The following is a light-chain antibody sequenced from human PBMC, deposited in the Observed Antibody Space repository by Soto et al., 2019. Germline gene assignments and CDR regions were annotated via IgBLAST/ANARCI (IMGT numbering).Light chain of an antibody. V-gene: IGLV2-23*02. CDR1: SSNVGSYQL. CDR2: EVN. Sequence: QSALTQPASVSGSPGQSITISCTGTSSNVGSYQLVSWYQQHPGKAPKLMIFEVNKRPSGVSNRFSGSKSGNTASLTISGLKVEDESDYYCCSSGGSPTDVFGTGTKLTVL. CDR3: CSSGGSPTDV. J-gene: IGLJ1*01.